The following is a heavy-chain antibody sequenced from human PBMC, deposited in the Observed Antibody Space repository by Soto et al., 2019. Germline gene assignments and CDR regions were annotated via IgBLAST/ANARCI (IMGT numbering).Heavy chain of an antibody. V-gene: IGHV1-69*01. J-gene: IGHJ4*02. Sequence: QVQLVQSGAEVKKPGSSVKVSCKASGGTFSSYAISWVRQAPGQGLEWMGGIIPIFGTANYAQKFQGRVTITADESTSTAYMELSSLRSEDTAVYYCVRPQYYDFWSGYYTFDHWGQGTLVTVSS. CDR3: VRPQYYDFWSGYYTFDH. CDR2: IIPIFGTA. D-gene: IGHD3-3*01. CDR1: GGTFSSYA.